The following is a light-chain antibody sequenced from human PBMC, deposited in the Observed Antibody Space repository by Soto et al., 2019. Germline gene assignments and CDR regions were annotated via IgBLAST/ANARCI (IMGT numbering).Light chain of an antibody. CDR1: SVLSSYI. CDR3: ETWDSNTHTV. CDR2: LEGSGSY. J-gene: IGLJ3*02. Sequence: QPVLTQSSSASASLGSSVKLTCTLSSVLSSYIIAWHQQQPGKAPRYLMKLEGSGSYNKGSGVPDRFSGSSSGADRYLTISNLQFEDEADYYCETWDSNTHTVFGGGTKVTVL. V-gene: IGLV4-60*02.